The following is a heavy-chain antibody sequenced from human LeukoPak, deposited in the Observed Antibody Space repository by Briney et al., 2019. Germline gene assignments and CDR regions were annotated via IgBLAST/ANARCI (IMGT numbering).Heavy chain of an antibody. V-gene: IGHV3-64*01. D-gene: IGHD3-22*01. CDR3: ARGPRQPSGYYYLAASFFDY. J-gene: IGHJ4*02. Sequence: PGGSLRLSCAASGFTFSSYAMHWVRQAPGKGLEYVSAVSSNGGSTYYANSVKGRFTISRDNSKNTLYLQMGSLRAEDMAVYYCARGPRQPSGYYYLAASFFDYWGQGTLVTVAS. CDR2: VSSNGGST. CDR1: GFTFSSYA.